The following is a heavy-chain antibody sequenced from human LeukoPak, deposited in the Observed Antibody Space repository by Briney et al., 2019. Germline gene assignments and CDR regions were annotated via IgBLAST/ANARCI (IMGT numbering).Heavy chain of an antibody. Sequence: GGSLRLSCAASGFTFSSYTMHWVRQAPGKGLEWVAVISYDGSNKYYADSVKGRFTISRDNSKNTLYLQMNSLRAEDTAVYYCATKYYYGSGSYHPPDYWGRGTLVTVSS. D-gene: IGHD3-10*01. V-gene: IGHV3-30-3*01. CDR2: ISYDGSNK. CDR3: ATKYYYGSGSYHPPDY. CDR1: GFTFSSYT. J-gene: IGHJ4*02.